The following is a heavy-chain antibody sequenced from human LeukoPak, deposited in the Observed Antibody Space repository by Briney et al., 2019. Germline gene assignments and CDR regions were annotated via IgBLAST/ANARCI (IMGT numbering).Heavy chain of an antibody. CDR1: GGSIRSGSHY. CDR3: AKRDDSGGNLVDL. J-gene: IGHJ4*02. CDR2: IYYSGST. D-gene: IGHD3-22*01. V-gene: IGHV4-39*02. Sequence: SETLSLTCTVSGGSIRSGSHYWAWILQPPGKGLDWISSIYYSGSTYYNPSLENRVTISIDTSKNHFSLKLSSLSAADTSVYYCAKRDDSGGNLVDLWGQGTLVTVS.